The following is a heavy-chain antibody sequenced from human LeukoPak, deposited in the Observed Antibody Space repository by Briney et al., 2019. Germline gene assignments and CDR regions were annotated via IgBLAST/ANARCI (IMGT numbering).Heavy chain of an antibody. J-gene: IGHJ4*02. CDR1: GFTFSSYS. CDR3: ARHPHEAGDY. Sequence: GGSLRLSCAASGFTFSSYSMNWVRQAPGKGLEWVSSISSSSSYIYYADSVKGRSTISRDNAKNSLYLQMNSLRAEDTAVYYCARHPHEAGDYWGQGTLVTVSS. V-gene: IGHV3-21*01. CDR2: ISSSSSYI.